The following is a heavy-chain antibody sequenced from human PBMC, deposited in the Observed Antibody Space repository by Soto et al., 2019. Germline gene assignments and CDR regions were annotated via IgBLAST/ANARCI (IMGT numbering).Heavy chain of an antibody. CDR2: ISGSGGST. J-gene: IGHJ6*03. V-gene: IGHV3-23*01. CDR1: GFTFSSYA. Sequence: GGSLRLSCAASGFTFSSYAMSWVRQAPGKGLEWVSAISGSGGSTYYADSVKGRFTISRDNSKYTLYLQMNSLRAEDTAVYYCAKDTVLVVGDYYYYYMDVWGKGTTVTVSS. D-gene: IGHD2-2*01. CDR3: AKDTVLVVGDYYYYYMDV.